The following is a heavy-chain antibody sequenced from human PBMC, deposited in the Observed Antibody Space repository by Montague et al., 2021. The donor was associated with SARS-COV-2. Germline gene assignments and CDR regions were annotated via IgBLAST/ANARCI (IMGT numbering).Heavy chain of an antibody. Sequence: CAISGDSVSSNSAAWNWIRQSPSGGLEWLGRTYYRSKWYTDYAPSVKTRITITPDTSNNQFSLHLNCVTPGDTAVYYCAREGTVPGPRGIYFDDWGQGTLVTVSS. CDR2: TYYRSKWYT. CDR1: GDSVSSNSAA. J-gene: IGHJ4*02. V-gene: IGHV6-1*01. D-gene: IGHD1-1*01. CDR3: AREGTVPGPRGIYFDD.